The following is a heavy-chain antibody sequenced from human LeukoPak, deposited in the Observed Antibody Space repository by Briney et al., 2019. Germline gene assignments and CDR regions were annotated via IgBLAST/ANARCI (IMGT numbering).Heavy chain of an antibody. CDR1: GFTFSSYS. D-gene: IGHD2-2*01. J-gene: IGHJ3*02. V-gene: IGHV3-21*01. CDR3: ARALGYCSSTSCLPDAFDI. Sequence: GGSLRLSCAASGFTFSSYSMNWVCQAPGKGLEWVSSISSSSSYIYYADSVKGRFTISRDNAKNSLYLQMNSLRAEDTAVYYCARALGYCSSTSCLPDAFDIWGQGTMVTVSS. CDR2: ISSSSSYI.